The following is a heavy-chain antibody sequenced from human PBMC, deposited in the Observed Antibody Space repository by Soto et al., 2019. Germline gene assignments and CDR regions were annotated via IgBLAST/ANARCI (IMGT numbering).Heavy chain of an antibody. D-gene: IGHD2-2*01. Sequence: SETLSLTCAVYGGSFSGYYWSWIRQPPGKGLEWIGEINHSGSTNYNPSLKSRVTISVDTSKNQFSLKLSSVTAADTAVYYCARGRSVPAANNWFDPWGQGTLVTVS. J-gene: IGHJ5*02. CDR3: ARGRSVPAANNWFDP. CDR2: INHSGST. CDR1: GGSFSGYY. V-gene: IGHV4-34*01.